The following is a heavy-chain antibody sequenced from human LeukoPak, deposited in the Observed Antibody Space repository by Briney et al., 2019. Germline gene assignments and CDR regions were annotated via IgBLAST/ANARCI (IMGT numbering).Heavy chain of an antibody. CDR3: ARGGSSDAFDI. J-gene: IGHJ3*02. D-gene: IGHD6-13*01. Sequence: ASVKVSCKASGYTFSTSDINWVRQAAGQGLEWMGWINPNSGGTNYAQKFQGWVTMTRDTSISTAYMELSRLRSDDTAVYYCARGGSSDAFDIWGQGTMVTVSS. CDR1: GYTFSTSD. V-gene: IGHV1-2*04. CDR2: INPNSGGT.